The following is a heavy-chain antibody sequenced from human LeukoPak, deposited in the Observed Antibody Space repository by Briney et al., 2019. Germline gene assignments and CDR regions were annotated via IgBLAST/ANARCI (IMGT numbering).Heavy chain of an antibody. Sequence: PSETLSLTCTVSGYSISSGYYWGWIRQPPGKGLEWIGSIYHSGSTYYNPSLKSRVTISVDTSKNQFSLKLSSVTAADTAVYYCARIKRGIAVALTFDYWGQGTLVTVSS. V-gene: IGHV4-38-2*02. CDR2: IYHSGST. CDR3: ARIKRGIAVALTFDY. CDR1: GYSISSGYY. J-gene: IGHJ4*02. D-gene: IGHD6-19*01.